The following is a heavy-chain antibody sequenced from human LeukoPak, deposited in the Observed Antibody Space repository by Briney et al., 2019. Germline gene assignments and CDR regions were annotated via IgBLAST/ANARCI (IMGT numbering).Heavy chain of an antibody. CDR2: MSSSDDGR. Sequence: ETLSLTCTVSGGLISISTYYWGWIRQPPGKGLEWVSAMSSSDDGRYYAASVRGRFTISRDTSRSTLYLQMNSLRAEDAAVYYCAKAPVTSCRGAFCYPFDYWGQGTLVTVSS. CDR3: AKAPVTSCRGAFCYPFDY. V-gene: IGHV3-23*01. CDR1: GGLISISTYY. J-gene: IGHJ4*02. D-gene: IGHD2-15*01.